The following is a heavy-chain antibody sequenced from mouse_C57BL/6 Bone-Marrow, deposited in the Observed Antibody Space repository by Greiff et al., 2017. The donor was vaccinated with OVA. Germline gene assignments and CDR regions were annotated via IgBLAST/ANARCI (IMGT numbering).Heavy chain of an antibody. D-gene: IGHD1-1*01. CDR2: IYPGSGST. CDR3: ARTLLLLRYWYFDV. J-gene: IGHJ1*03. Sequence: QVQLQQPGAELVKPGASVKMSCKASGYTFTSYWITWVKQRLGQGLEWIGDIYPGSGSTNYNEKFKSKATLTVDTSSSTAYMQLSSLTSEDSAVYYCARTLLLLRYWYFDVWGTGTTVTVSS. V-gene: IGHV1-55*01. CDR1: GYTFTSYW.